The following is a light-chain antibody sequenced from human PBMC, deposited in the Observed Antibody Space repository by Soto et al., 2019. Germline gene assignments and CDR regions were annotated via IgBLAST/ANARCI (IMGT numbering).Light chain of an antibody. Sequence: DIVMTQSPLSLPVTPGETSSISCRSRQSLLNSNGFNYLDWYLQKPGQSPQLLIALGPNRASVGHGTFSGTGRCTDFKLGISSLEAEYVVVSDCKHDQHTPKDTFGRGTLLEIK. CDR2: LGP. CDR3: KHDQHTPKDT. CDR1: QSLLNSNGFNY. V-gene: IGKV2-28*01. J-gene: IGKJ5*01.